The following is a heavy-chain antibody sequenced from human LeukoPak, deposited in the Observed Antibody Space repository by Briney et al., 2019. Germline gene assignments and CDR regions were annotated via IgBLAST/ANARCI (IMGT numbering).Heavy chain of an antibody. V-gene: IGHV3-23*01. CDR3: AKDSKIVGPTFRSYHYMDV. CDR2: ISGSGGST. D-gene: IGHD1-26*01. Sequence: GGSLRLSCAASGFTFSSYGMHWVRQAPGKGLEWVSAISGSGGSTYYADSVKGRFTISRDNSKNTLYLQMNSLRAEDTAVYYCAKDSKIVGPTFRSYHYMDVWGKGTTVTVSS. J-gene: IGHJ6*03. CDR1: GFTFSSYG.